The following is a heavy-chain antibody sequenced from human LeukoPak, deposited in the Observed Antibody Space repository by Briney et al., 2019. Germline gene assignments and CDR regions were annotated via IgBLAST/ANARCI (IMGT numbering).Heavy chain of an antibody. CDR1: GFTFSSYA. J-gene: IGHJ4*02. CDR3: AKEFYGVPEEGYFDY. Sequence: GGSLRLSCAASGFTFSSYAMSWVRQAPGKGLEWVSAIRGSGDSTYYADSVKGRFTISRDNSKNTLYLQMNSLRAEDTAVYYCAKEFYGVPEEGYFDYWGQGTLVTVSS. D-gene: IGHD4-17*01. CDR2: IRGSGDST. V-gene: IGHV3-23*01.